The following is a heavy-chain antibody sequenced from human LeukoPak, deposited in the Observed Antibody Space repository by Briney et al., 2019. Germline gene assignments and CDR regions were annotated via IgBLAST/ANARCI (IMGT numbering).Heavy chain of an antibody. V-gene: IGHV3-21*01. D-gene: IGHD1-7*01. CDR2: ISSTGTYT. CDR3: AKEGGTDYYFDY. J-gene: IGHJ4*02. Sequence: GGSLRLSCAASGFTFSSYSMNWVRQAPGKGLEWVSLISSTGTYTYYADSVKGRFTISRDNAKNSLILYMSNLRVEDTAVYYCAKEGGTDYYFDYWGQGTLVTVSS. CDR1: GFTFSSYS.